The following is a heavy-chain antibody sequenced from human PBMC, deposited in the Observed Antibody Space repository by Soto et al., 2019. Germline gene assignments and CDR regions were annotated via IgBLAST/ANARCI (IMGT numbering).Heavy chain of an antibody. D-gene: IGHD6-6*01. J-gene: IGHJ6*02. CDR2: ISAYNGNT. Sequence: ASMKVSCNASGYTFNIYGITWVRQAPGQGLEWMTWISAYNGNTNYAQKFQGRVTMTTDTSTSTASMELRALTSDDTAVYYCERDSSSFPYGIDXWGQGTTVTVS. V-gene: IGHV1-18*04. CDR3: ERDSSSFPYGIDX. CDR1: GYTFNIYG.